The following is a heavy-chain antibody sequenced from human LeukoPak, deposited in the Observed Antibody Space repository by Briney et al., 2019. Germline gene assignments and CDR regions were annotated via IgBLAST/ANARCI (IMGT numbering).Heavy chain of an antibody. Sequence: PGGSLRLSCAASGFTFSSYAMGWVRQAPGKGLEWVSGISGCGGSTYYADSVKGRFTISRDNSKNTLYLQMNSLRAEDTAVYYCAKATAKVGATDKIYDYWGQGTLVTVSS. CDR1: GFTFSSYA. D-gene: IGHD1-26*01. J-gene: IGHJ4*02. V-gene: IGHV3-23*01. CDR3: AKATAKVGATDKIYDY. CDR2: ISGCGGST.